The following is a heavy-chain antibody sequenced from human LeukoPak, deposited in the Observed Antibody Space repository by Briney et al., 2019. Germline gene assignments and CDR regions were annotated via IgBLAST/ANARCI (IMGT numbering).Heavy chain of an antibody. J-gene: IGHJ4*02. CDR2: IIPIFGTA. V-gene: IGHV1-69*13. D-gene: IGHD5-24*01. CDR1: VGTFSSYA. CDR3: ARGRDGLDMRTDY. Sequence: SVKVSCEATVGTFSSYAISWVRQARGQGLEWMGGIIPIFGTANYAQKFQGRVTITADESTSTAYMELRSLRSEDTAVYYCARGRDGLDMRTDYWGQGTLVTVSS.